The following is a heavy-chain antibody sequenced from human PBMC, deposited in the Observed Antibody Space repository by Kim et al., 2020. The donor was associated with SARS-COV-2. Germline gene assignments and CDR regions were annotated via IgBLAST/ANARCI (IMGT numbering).Heavy chain of an antibody. Sequence: GGSLRLSCVASGFTFDTYAMSWVRQPPGKGLEWVSVISGGAVNKFYADSVRGRFTISRDNSKNTLYLQMNSLRDEDTALYYCAKMVIMDGYNYFYYYAMDVGGQGTTVPVSS. V-gene: IGHV3-23*01. D-gene: IGHD2-21*01. CDR3: AKMVIMDGYNYFYYYAMDV. CDR2: ISGGAVNK. CDR1: GFTFDTYA. J-gene: IGHJ6*02.